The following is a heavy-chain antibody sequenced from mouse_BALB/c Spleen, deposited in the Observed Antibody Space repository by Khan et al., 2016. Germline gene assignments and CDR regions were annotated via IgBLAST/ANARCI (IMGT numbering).Heavy chain of an antibody. D-gene: IGHD1-1*01. J-gene: IGHJ1*01. CDR3: ASDYYGSSYWYFDV. CDR2: ISYSGST. CDR1: GYSITSDYA. V-gene: IGHV3-2*02. Sequence: QLEESGPGLVKPSQSLSLTCTVTGYSITSDYAWNWIRQFPGNKLEWMGYISYSGSTSYNPSLKSRISITRDTSKNQFFLQVNSVTTEDTATSYDASDYYGSSYWYFDVWRAGTTVTVSS.